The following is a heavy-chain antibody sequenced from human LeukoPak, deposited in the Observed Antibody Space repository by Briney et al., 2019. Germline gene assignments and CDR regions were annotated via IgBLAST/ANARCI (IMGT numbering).Heavy chain of an antibody. CDR2: IKSKTDGGTT. CDR3: TTPASVVPYYYYYYMDV. V-gene: IGHV3-15*01. D-gene: IGHD3-22*01. Sequence: GGSLRLSCAASGFTFSNALMSWVRQAPGKGLEWVGRIKSKTDGGTTDYAAPVKGRFTISRDDSKNTLYLQMNSLKTEDTAVYYCTTPASVVPYYYYYYMDVWGKGTTVTVSS. J-gene: IGHJ6*03. CDR1: GFTFSNAL.